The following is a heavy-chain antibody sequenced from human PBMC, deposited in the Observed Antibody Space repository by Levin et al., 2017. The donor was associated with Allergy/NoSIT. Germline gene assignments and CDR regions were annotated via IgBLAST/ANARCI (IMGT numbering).Heavy chain of an antibody. J-gene: IGHJ4*02. V-gene: IGHV4-31*11. D-gene: IGHD3-16*02. CDR3: ARDIGLRLGELSLILDY. Sequence: SQTLSLTCAVSGVSISSGGYYWSWIRQHPGKGLEWIGYIYYSGSTYYNPSLKSRVTISVDTSKNQFSLKLSSVTAADTAVYYCARDIGLRLGELSLILDYWGQGTLVTVSS. CDR2: IYYSGST. CDR1: GVSISSGGYY.